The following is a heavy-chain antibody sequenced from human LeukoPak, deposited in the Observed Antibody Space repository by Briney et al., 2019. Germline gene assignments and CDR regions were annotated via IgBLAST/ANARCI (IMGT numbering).Heavy chain of an antibody. J-gene: IGHJ3*02. CDR1: GFTFSSYA. CDR3: AKGVRPSYGAQGGSSAFDI. V-gene: IGHV3-23*01. CDR2: ISGSGGST. D-gene: IGHD4-17*01. Sequence: SGGSLRLSCAASGFTFSSYAMNWVRQTPGEGLEWVSSISGSGGSTYYADSVTGRFTISRDNSKNTLFLQMDSLRAEDTAVYYCAKGVRPSYGAQGGSSAFDIWGQGTMVTVSS.